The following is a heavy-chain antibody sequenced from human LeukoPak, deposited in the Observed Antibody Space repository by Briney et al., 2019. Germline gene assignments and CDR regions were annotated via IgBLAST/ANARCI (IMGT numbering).Heavy chain of an antibody. CDR1: GFTFSSYA. CDR2: ISGSGGST. J-gene: IGHJ6*03. CDR3: AKQYKSYSYYYYMDV. V-gene: IGHV3-23*01. Sequence: GGSLRLSCAASGFTFSSYAMSWVRQAPGKGLEWVSAISGSGGSTYYADSVKGRFTISRDNSKNTLYLQMNSLRAEDTAVYYCAKQYKSYSYYYYMDVRGKGTTVTVSS. D-gene: IGHD1-1*01.